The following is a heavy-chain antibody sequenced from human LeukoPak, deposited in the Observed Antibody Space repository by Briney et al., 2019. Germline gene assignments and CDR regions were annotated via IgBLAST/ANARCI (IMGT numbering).Heavy chain of an antibody. CDR2: IYSGGST. CDR3: ARGGLLWFGSYGMDV. D-gene: IGHD3-10*01. J-gene: IGHJ6*04. Sequence: GGSLRLSCAASGFTVSSNYMSWVRQAPGKGLEWVSVIYSGGSTYYADSVKGRFTISRDNSKNTLYLQMNSLRAEDTAVYYCARGGLLWFGSYGMDVWGKGTTVTVSS. CDR1: GFTVSSNY. V-gene: IGHV3-53*01.